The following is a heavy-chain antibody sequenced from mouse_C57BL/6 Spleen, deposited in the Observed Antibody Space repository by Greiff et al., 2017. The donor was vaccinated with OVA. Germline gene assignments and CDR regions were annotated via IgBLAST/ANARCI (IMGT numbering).Heavy chain of an antibody. D-gene: IGHD2-4*01. Sequence: DVHLVESGPGLVKPSQSLSLTCSVTGYSITSGYYWNWIRQFPGNKLEWMGYISYDGSNNYNPSLKNRISITRDTSKNQFFLKLNSVTTEDTATYYCARDRGGDYDYWGQGTTLTVSS. CDR3: ARDRGGDYDY. V-gene: IGHV3-6*01. J-gene: IGHJ2*01. CDR1: GYSITSGYY. CDR2: ISYDGSN.